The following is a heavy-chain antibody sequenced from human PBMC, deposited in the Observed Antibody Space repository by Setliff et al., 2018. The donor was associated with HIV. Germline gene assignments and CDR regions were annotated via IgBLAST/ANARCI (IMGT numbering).Heavy chain of an antibody. V-gene: IGHV4-59*06. D-gene: IGHD3-9*01. J-gene: IGHJ4*02. CDR1: GGSISGYY. Sequence: KPSETLSLTCSVSGGSISGYYWTWIRQPPGKGLEWIGYIYYSGSSYYNPSVRSRVIMSLDTSENHFSLKLSSVTAADTAVYYCVRNSFDYVEEEWGQGTQVTVSS. CDR3: VRNSFDYVEEE. CDR2: IYYSGSS.